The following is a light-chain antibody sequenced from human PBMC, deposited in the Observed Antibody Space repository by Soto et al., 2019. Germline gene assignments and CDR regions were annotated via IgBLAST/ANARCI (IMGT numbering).Light chain of an antibody. V-gene: IGKV2-28*01. CDR1: QTLLHSNVYNY. CDR2: LGS. Sequence: DIVMTQSPLSLPVTPVEPASISCRTSQTLLHSNVYNYLDWYLQKPGQSPQLLISLGSNRASGVPDKLSGSGSGTDFTLKISRVEAEDVGVYYCMQSLQTPWTFGQGTNVGIK. CDR3: MQSLQTPWT. J-gene: IGKJ1*01.